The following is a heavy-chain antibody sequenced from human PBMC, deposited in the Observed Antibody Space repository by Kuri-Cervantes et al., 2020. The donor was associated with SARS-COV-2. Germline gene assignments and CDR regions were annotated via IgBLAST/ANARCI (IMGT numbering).Heavy chain of an antibody. CDR3: AKGQDSSRGNWFDP. CDR1: GFTFSSYG. J-gene: IGHJ5*02. CDR2: IRYDGSNK. D-gene: IGHD2-2*01. V-gene: IGHV3-30*02. Sequence: LSLTCAASGFTFSSYGMHWVRQAPGKGLEWVAFIRYDGSNKYYADSVKGRFTISRDNSKNTLYLQMNSLRAEDTAVYYCAKGQDSSRGNWFDPWGQGTLVTVSS.